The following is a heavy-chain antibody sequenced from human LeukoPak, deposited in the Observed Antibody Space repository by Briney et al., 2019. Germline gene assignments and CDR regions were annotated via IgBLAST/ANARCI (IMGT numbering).Heavy chain of an antibody. J-gene: IGHJ4*02. CDR3: AREKHSGGWPTLFDY. V-gene: IGHV3-7*04. CDR1: GFTFSSYW. Sequence: PGGSLRLSCAASGFTFSSYWMSWVRQAPGKGLEWVANIKQDGSEKYYVDSVKGRFTISRDNAKNSLYLQMNSLRAEDTAVYYCAREKHSGGWPTLFDYWGQGTLVTVSS. CDR2: IKQDGSEK. D-gene: IGHD6-19*01.